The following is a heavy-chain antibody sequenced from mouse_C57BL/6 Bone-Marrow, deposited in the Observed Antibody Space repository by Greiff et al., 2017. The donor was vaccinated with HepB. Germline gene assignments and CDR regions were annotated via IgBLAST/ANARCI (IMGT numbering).Heavy chain of an antibody. CDR1: GFTFSSYA. J-gene: IGHJ4*01. Sequence: EVHLVESGGGLVKPGGSLKLSCAASGFTFSSYAMSWVRQTPEKRLEWVATISDGGSYTYYPDNVKGRFTISRDNAKNNLYLQMSHLKSEDTAMYYCGRDSNYDYYAIDYWGQGTSVTVSS. CDR3: GRDSNYDYYAIDY. V-gene: IGHV5-4*01. CDR2: ISDGGSYT. D-gene: IGHD2-5*01.